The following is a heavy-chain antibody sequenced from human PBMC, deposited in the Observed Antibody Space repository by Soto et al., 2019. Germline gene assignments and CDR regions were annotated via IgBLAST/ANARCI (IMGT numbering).Heavy chain of an antibody. D-gene: IGHD3-10*01. CDR2: IYYSGST. Sequence: QVQLQESGPGLVKPSQTLSLTCTVSGGSISSGGYYWSWIRQHPGKGLEWIGYIYYSGSTYYNPSLKSRVTISVDTSKNQFSLKLSSVTAADTAVNYCARELRFGEDYYGMDVRGQGTTVTVSS. J-gene: IGHJ6*02. CDR3: ARELRFGEDYYGMDV. V-gene: IGHV4-31*03. CDR1: GGSISSGGYY.